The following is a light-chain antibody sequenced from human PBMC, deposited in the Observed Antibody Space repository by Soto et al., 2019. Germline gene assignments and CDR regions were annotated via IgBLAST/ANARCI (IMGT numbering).Light chain of an antibody. Sequence: SVLTQPPSTSGTPGQRVTISCSGSSSNIGSNTVHWYQQIPGTAPKLLIYTNNQRSSGVSDRFSGSKSDTSASLVISGLQSEDEADYYCATWDNGLTGVVFGGGTQLTVL. J-gene: IGLJ2*01. CDR1: SSNIGSNT. CDR3: ATWDNGLTGVV. CDR2: TNN. V-gene: IGLV1-44*01.